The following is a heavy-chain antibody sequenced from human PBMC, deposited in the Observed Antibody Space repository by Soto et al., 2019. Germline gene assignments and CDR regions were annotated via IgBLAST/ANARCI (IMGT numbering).Heavy chain of an antibody. D-gene: IGHD2-2*01. CDR2: INRGASGT. Sequence: ETLSLTCTVSGVSVISSDYYWNWVRNAPGKGLEWVAMINRGASGTHYVDSVKGRFTISRDNAKNSLYLQMNSLRAEDTAVYYCARDFSISTNCMRPVCYYYYGMDVWGQGTTVTVSS. J-gene: IGHJ6*02. CDR3: ARDFSISTNCMRPVCYYYYGMDV. V-gene: IGHV3-7*01. CDR1: GVSVISSDYY.